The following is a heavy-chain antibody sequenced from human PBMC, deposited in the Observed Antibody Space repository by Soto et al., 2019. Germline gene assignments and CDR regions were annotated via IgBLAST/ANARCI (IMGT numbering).Heavy chain of an antibody. CDR1: GGSISSGGYY. J-gene: IGHJ6*02. V-gene: IGHV4-31*03. CDR3: ARDRATVTTSVYYYGMDV. Sequence: SETLSLTCTVSGGSISSGGYYWSWIRQHPGKGLEWIGYIYYSWSTYYNPSLKSRVTISVDTSKNHFSLKLSSVTAADTAVYYCARDRATVTTSVYYYGMDVWGQGTTVTVSS. D-gene: IGHD4-17*01. CDR2: IYYSWST.